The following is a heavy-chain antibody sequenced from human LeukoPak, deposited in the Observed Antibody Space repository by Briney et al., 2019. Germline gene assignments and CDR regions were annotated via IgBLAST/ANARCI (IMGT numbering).Heavy chain of an antibody. V-gene: IGHV3-15*01. CDR1: GFTFTNAW. CDR2: IKSKTDGGTT. Sequence: GGSLRLSCVASGFTFTNAWMSWVRQAPGKGLEWVGHIKSKTDGGTTDYPSPVKGRFIISRDDSKHTLYLQINSLKTDDTAVYYCAKYDTSVNFDYWGQGTLVTVSS. J-gene: IGHJ4*02. D-gene: IGHD3-22*01. CDR3: AKYDTSVNFDY.